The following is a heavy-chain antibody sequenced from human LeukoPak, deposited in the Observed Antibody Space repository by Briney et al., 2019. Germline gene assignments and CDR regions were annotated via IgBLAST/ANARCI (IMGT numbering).Heavy chain of an antibody. CDR3: ARELVVITLTHYYYYGMDV. CDR2: IYTSGST. J-gene: IGHJ6*02. Sequence: PSETLSLTCTVSGGSISSYYWSWIRQPAGKGLEWIGRIYTSGSTNYNPSLKSRVTMSVDTSKNQFSLKLSSVAAADTAVYYCARELVVITLTHYYYYGMDVWGQGTTVTVSS. CDR1: GGSISSYY. V-gene: IGHV4-4*07. D-gene: IGHD3-22*01.